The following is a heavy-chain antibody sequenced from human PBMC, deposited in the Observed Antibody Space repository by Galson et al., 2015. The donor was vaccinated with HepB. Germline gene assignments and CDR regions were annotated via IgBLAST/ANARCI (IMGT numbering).Heavy chain of an antibody. CDR3: AREPPRYYYDSSGLNYYGLDV. CDR2: IWYDGSNK. V-gene: IGHV3-33*01. D-gene: IGHD3-22*01. J-gene: IGHJ6*02. CDR1: GFTFSTYG. Sequence: SLRLSCAASGFTFSTYGMHWVRQAPGKGLEWVAVIWYDGSNKYYADSVKGRFTISRDNSKNTLYLQMNSLRAEDTAVYYCAREPPRYYYDSSGLNYYGLDVWSQGTTVTVSS.